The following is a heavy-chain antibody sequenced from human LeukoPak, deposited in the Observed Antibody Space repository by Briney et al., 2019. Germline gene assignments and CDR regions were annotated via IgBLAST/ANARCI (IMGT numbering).Heavy chain of an antibody. CDR3: ARDRADYGDKYYFDC. CDR2: IYYSGNT. D-gene: IGHD4-17*01. V-gene: IGHV4-59*11. Sequence: SETLSLTCTVSGGSISSHYWSWIRQPPGKVLEWIGYIYYSGNTNYNPSLKSRVTISVDTSKNQFSLKLSSVTAADTAVYYCARDRADYGDKYYFDCWGQGTLVTVSS. J-gene: IGHJ4*02. CDR1: GGSISSHY.